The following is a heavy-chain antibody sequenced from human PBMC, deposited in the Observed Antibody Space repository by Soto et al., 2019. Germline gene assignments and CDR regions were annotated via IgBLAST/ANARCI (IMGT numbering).Heavy chain of an antibody. D-gene: IGHD3-3*02. J-gene: IGHJ3*02. CDR3: ARDSMFAFDI. CDR2: IGWNSNT. V-gene: IGHV3-48*02. CDR1: GFTFSTYS. Sequence: EVQLVESGGGLVQPGGSLRLSCATSGFTFSTYSMNWVRQVPGKGLEWLSYIGWNSNTDYADSVKGRFTISRDNARDSLYLQMNSLRDEDTAVYYCARDSMFAFDIWGRGTMVTVSS.